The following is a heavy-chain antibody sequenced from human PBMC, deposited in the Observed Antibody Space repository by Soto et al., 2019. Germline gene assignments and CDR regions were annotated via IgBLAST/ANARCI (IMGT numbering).Heavy chain of an antibody. CDR1: GYTFTSYA. V-gene: IGHV1-18*01. CDR3: SRDLPPVDY. J-gene: IGHJ4*02. Sequence: QVQLVQSGAEVKKPGASVKVSCKASGYTFTSYAISWVRQAPGQGLEWMGWISAYNGNTNYAQKLQGRVTMPTDTDTSTAYIERRSLRPDDPAVYYCSRDLPPVDYWGQGTLVTVSS. CDR2: ISAYNGNT.